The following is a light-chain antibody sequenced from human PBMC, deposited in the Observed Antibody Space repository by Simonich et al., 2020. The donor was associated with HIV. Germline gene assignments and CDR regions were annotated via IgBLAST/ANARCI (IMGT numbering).Light chain of an antibody. V-gene: IGKV3-15*01. CDR1: QSVSIN. CDR3: QQYNYWLIT. J-gene: IGKJ5*01. CDR2: GAS. Sequence: EIVMTQSPATLSVSPGERTTLSGRASQSVSINLAWYQQKPGQSPRLLIYGASTRATGIPAMFSGSGSGTEFTLTISSMQSEDFAVYYCQQYNYWLITFGQGTRLEIK.